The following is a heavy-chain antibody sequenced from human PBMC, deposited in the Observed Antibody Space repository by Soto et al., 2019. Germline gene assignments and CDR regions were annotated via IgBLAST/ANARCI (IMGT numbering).Heavy chain of an antibody. V-gene: IGHV1-46*01. CDR3: ARAVVPAAPPPDY. CDR1: GYTFTSYY. CDR2: INPSGGST. D-gene: IGHD2-2*01. J-gene: IGHJ4*02. Sequence: ASVKVSCKASGYTFTSYYMHWVRQAPGQGLEWMGIINPSGGSTSYAQKFQGRVTMTRDTSTSTVYMELSSLRSEDTAVYDCARAVVPAAPPPDYWGQGTLVTVS.